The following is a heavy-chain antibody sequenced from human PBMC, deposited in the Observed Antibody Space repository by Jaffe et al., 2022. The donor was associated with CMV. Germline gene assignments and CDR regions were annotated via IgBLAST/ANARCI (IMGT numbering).Heavy chain of an antibody. CDR2: IYDNGGT. Sequence: QVQLQESGPGLVKPSETLSLTCTVSGGSMSPYYWSWIRQAPGKGLEWIGYIYDNGGTDYSPSLKSRVSISVDTSKNQFSLQLSSVTAADTAIYFCARYNWHDGRFAYWGQGLLVTVSS. V-gene: IGHV4-59*01. CDR3: ARYNWHDGRFAY. D-gene: IGHD1-20*01. J-gene: IGHJ4*02. CDR1: GGSMSPYY.